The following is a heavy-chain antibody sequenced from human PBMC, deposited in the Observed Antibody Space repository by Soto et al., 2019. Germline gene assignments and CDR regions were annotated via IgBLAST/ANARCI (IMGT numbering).Heavy chain of an antibody. V-gene: IGHV3-21*01. J-gene: IGHJ4*02. CDR1: GFNFNTYT. CDR3: ASLSRFALDY. Sequence: PGGSLRLSCAASGFNFNTYTMNWVRQAPGKGLEWVSSISSSSSYINYANSVKGRFTISRDNAKNSLYLQMNSLRAEDTAVYYCASLSRFALDYWGQGTLVTV. CDR2: ISSSSSYI. D-gene: IGHD3-10*01.